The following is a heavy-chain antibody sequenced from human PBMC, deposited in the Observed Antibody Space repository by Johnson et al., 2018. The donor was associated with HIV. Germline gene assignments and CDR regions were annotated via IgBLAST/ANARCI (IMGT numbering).Heavy chain of an antibody. V-gene: IGHV3-66*01. CDR3: ARDTFAGAYGDWPDAFDI. D-gene: IGHD4-17*01. CDR1: GFTFSSYA. J-gene: IGHJ3*02. Sequence: VQLVESGGGVVQPGRSLRLSCAASGFTFSSYAMHWVRQAPGRGLEWVSVIYSGGSTYYADSVTGRFTISRDYSKNTLYLQMNSLTVEDTAVYYCARDTFAGAYGDWPDAFDIWGQGTMVTVSS. CDR2: IYSGGST.